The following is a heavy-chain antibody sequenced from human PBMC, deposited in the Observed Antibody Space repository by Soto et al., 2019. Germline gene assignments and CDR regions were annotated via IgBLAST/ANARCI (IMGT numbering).Heavy chain of an antibody. CDR1: GFTFTRYS. CDR3: ARESEDLTSNFDY. J-gene: IGHJ4*02. V-gene: IGHV3-21*06. CDR2: ISSTTNYI. Sequence: GGSVRLSCAASGFTFTRYSMNWVRQAPGKGLEWVSSISSTTNYIYYGDSMKGRFTISRDNAKNSLYLEMNSLRAEDTAVYYCARESEDLTSNFDYWGQGTLVTVSS.